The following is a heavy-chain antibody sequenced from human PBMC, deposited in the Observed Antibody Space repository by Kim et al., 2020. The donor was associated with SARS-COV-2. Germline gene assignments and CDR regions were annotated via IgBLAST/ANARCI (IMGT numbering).Heavy chain of an antibody. J-gene: IGHJ4*02. CDR3: ARGGYFDWFGTFDY. CDR2: ISYDGSNK. D-gene: IGHD3-9*01. V-gene: IGHV3-30*04. CDR1: GFTFSSYA. Sequence: GGSLRLSCAASGFTFSSYAMHWVRQAPGKGLEWVAVISYDGSNKYYADSVKGRFTISRDNSKNTLYLQMNSLRAEDTAVYYCARGGYFDWFGTFDYWGQGTLVTVSS.